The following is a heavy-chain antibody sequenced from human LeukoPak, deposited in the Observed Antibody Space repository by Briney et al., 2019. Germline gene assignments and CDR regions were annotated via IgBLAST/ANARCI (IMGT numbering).Heavy chain of an antibody. CDR3: ARVDGYNYGQPFDF. Sequence: ASVKVSCKASGYTFTSYGISWVRQAPGQGLECMGWISAYNGHTDYAQKFQGRVTMTTDTSTSTVYMQLRGLRSDDTAVYYCARVDGYNYGQPFDFWGQGTLVTVSS. V-gene: IGHV1-18*01. D-gene: IGHD5-18*01. CDR1: GYTFTSYG. J-gene: IGHJ4*02. CDR2: ISAYNGHT.